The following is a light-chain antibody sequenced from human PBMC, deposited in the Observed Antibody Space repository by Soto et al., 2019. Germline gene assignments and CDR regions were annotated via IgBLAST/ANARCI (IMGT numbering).Light chain of an antibody. Sequence: EIVLTQSPGTLSLSPGERATLSCRASQSVSSSYLAWYQQKPGQAPRLLIYGASGRATGIPDRFSGSGSGTDFTLTISRLEPEDFAVYYCQQYGSSPPPTFGGGTKVEIK. CDR3: QQYGSSPPPT. J-gene: IGKJ4*01. CDR2: GAS. CDR1: QSVSSSY. V-gene: IGKV3-20*01.